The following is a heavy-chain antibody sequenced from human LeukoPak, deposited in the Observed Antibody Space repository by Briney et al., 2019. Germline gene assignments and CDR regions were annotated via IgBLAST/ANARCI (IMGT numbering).Heavy chain of an antibody. CDR3: AREGEWELSGPPRGAFDI. V-gene: IGHV4-38-2*02. J-gene: IGHJ3*02. CDR2: IYHSGST. CDR1: GYSISSGYY. D-gene: IGHD1-26*01. Sequence: PSETRSLTCTVSGYSISSGYYWGWIRQPPGRGLEWIGSIYHSGSTYYNPSLKSRVTISVDTSKNQFSLKLSSVTAGDTAVYYCAREGEWELSGPPRGAFDIWGQGTMVTVSS.